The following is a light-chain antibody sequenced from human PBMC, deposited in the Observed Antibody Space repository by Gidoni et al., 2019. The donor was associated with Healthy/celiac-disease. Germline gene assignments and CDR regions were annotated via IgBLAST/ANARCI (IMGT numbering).Light chain of an antibody. J-gene: IGKJ1*01. Sequence: DIVMTQSPDSLAVSLGERATINCKSSQSVLYSSNNKNYLAWYQQKPGQPPKLLIYWESTRESGVPDRFSGSGSGTDFTLTISSLQAEDVAVYYCQQYYSTPRTFXQXTKVEIK. CDR2: WES. CDR3: QQYYSTPRT. CDR1: QSVLYSSNNKNY. V-gene: IGKV4-1*01.